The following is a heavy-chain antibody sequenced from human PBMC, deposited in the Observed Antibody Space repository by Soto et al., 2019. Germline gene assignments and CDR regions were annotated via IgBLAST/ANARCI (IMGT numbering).Heavy chain of an antibody. V-gene: IGHV4-61*01. CDR3: ARGLVRAAGPYYYYGLDV. CDR1: GASVSSGSYY. D-gene: IGHD3-10*01. Sequence: QVQLQESGPGLVKPSETLSLTCTVSGASVSSGSYYWSWIRQPPGKGLEWIGYIYHSESTNYNPSLTSRVTLSLDTSKTPFSLTLASVTAADTAVYYSARGLVRAAGPYYYYGLDVWGQGTTVTVSS. J-gene: IGHJ6*02. CDR2: IYHSEST.